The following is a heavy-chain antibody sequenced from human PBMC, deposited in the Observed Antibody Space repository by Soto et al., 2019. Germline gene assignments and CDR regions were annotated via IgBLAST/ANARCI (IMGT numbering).Heavy chain of an antibody. CDR1: GFTFSSYS. D-gene: IGHD6-13*01. Sequence: EVQLVESGGGLVQPGGSLRLSCAASGFTFSSYSMNWVRQAPGKGLEWVSYISSSSSTIYYADSVQGRFTISRDNAKNSLYLQMNSLIAEDTAVYYCARHPERIAQIGWFDPWGQGTLFTVSS. V-gene: IGHV3-48*01. CDR3: ARHPERIAQIGWFDP. J-gene: IGHJ5*02. CDR2: ISSSSSTI.